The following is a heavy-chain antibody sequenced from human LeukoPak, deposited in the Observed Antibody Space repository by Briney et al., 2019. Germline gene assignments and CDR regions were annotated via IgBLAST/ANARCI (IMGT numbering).Heavy chain of an antibody. V-gene: IGHV4-30-4*01. D-gene: IGHD6-13*01. J-gene: IGHJ6*04. CDR2: IYYSGST. CDR1: GGSISSGDYY. CDR3: ARDSSSWYSYGMDV. Sequence: SQTLPLTCTVSGGSISSGDYYWSWIRQPPGKDLEWIGYIYYSGSTYYNPSLKSRVTISVDTSKNQFSLKLSSVTAADTAVYYCARDSSSWYSYGMDVWGKGTTVTVSS.